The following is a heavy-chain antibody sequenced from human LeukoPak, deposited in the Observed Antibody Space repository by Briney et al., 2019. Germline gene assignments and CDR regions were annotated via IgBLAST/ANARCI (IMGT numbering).Heavy chain of an antibody. D-gene: IGHD5-24*01. CDR1: GGSFSGYY. V-gene: IGHV4-34*01. CDR3: ARGRRW. CDR2: INHSGNI. J-gene: IGHJ4*02. Sequence: SETLSLTCAVYGGSFSGYYWTWIRHPPGKGLEWIGEINHSGNINYNPSLKSRLTISVDTSKNQFSLKLSSMTAADTAVYYCARGRRWWGQGALVTVSS.